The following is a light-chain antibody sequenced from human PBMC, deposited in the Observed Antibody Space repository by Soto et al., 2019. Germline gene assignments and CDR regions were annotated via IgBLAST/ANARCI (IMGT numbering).Light chain of an antibody. CDR3: QQSHSTPLT. V-gene: IGKV3-20*01. CDR1: QGVTSSY. CDR2: GAS. Sequence: EIVLTQSPGTLSLYPWERATLSCRASQGVTSSYLAWYQQKPGQAPRLLIYGASSRATGIPDRFSGRGSGTDFTLSISSLQPEDFATYYCQQSHSTPLTFGGGTKVDIK. J-gene: IGKJ4*01.